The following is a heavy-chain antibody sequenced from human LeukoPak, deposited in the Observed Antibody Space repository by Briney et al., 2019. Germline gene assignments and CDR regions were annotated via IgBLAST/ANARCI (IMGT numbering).Heavy chain of an antibody. CDR2: MSGSGGDT. D-gene: IGHD1-26*01. J-gene: IGHJ4*02. CDR1: GFTFSNYA. CDR3: AGEHDGIVGAKGY. V-gene: IGHV3-23*01. Sequence: GGSLRLSCAASGFTFSNYAMSWVRQAPGKGLEWVSAMSGSGGDTYYADSVKGRFTISRDNSKSTLYLQMNSLRAEDTAVYYCAGEHDGIVGAKGYWGQGTLVTVSS.